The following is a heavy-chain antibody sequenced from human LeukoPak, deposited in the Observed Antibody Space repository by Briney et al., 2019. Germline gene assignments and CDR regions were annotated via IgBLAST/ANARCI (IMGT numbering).Heavy chain of an antibody. CDR1: GGSISSYY. J-gene: IGHJ6*03. D-gene: IGHD4-17*01. V-gene: IGHV4-59*01. CDR3: ARGYDYGNYYMDV. CDR2: IYYSGST. Sequence: SETLSLTCTVSGGSISSYYWSWIRQPPGKGLEWIGYIYYSGSTNYNPSLKSRVTISVDTSKNQFSLKLSSVTAADTAVYYCARGYDYGNYYMDVWGKGTTVTVSS.